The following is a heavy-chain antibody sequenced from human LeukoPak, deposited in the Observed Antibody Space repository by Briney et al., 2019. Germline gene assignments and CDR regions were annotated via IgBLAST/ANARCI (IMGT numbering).Heavy chain of an antibody. V-gene: IGHV1-2*02. Sequence: GASVKVSCKVSGYTLTELSMHWVRQAPGQGLEWMGWINPNSGGTNYAQKFQGRVTMTRDTSISTAYMELSRLRSDDTAVYYCVVVPAAKDRLFDYWGQGTLVTVSS. CDR1: GYTLTELS. CDR2: INPNSGGT. CDR3: VVVPAAKDRLFDY. D-gene: IGHD2-2*01. J-gene: IGHJ4*02.